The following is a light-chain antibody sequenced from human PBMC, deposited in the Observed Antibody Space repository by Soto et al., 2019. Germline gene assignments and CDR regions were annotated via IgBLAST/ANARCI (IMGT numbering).Light chain of an antibody. CDR3: QQYNNWPPYT. CDR1: QSVSSN. J-gene: IGKJ2*01. V-gene: IGKV3-15*01. Sequence: ERVMTQSPATLSVSPGETATLSCRASQSVSSNLAWYQQKPGQAPRLLIYAASTRATGIPARFSGSGSGTEVTLTISSLRSEDFAVYYCQQYNNWPPYTFGQGTKLEIK. CDR2: AAS.